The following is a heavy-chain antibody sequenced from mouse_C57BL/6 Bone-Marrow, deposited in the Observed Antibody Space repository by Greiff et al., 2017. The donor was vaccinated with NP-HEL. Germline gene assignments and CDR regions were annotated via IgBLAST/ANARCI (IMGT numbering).Heavy chain of an antibody. CDR3: ARPVVAYYYAMDY. CDR1: GYTFTGYW. V-gene: IGHV1-9*01. J-gene: IGHJ4*01. CDR2: ILPGSGST. Sequence: QVQLQQSGAELMKPGASVKLSCKATGYTFTGYWIEWVKQRPGHGLEWIGEILPGSGSTNYIEKFKGKATFTADTSSNTAYMQLSSLTTEDSAIYYCARPVVAYYYAMDYWGQGTSVTVSS. D-gene: IGHD1-1*01.